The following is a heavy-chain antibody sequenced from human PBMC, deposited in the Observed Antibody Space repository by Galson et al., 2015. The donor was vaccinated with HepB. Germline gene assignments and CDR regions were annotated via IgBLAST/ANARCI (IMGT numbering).Heavy chain of an antibody. CDR2: INPSGGGT. J-gene: IGHJ4*02. Sequence: SVKVSCKASGYTFTDYFIHWVRQAPGQGLEWMGVINPSGGGTSHAQKLQGRVTMTSDTSTSTTYMELSSLRSEDTAVYFCARPSFCRGERCYAGFDTLCQGTLVTVSS. CDR3: ARPSFCRGERCYAGFDT. D-gene: IGHD2-15*01. CDR1: GYTFTDYF. V-gene: IGHV1-46*04.